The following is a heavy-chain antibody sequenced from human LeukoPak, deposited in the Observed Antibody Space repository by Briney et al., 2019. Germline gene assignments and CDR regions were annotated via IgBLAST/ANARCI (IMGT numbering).Heavy chain of an antibody. CDR2: ICGSGGST. V-gene: IGHV3-23*01. Sequence: GGSLRLSCAASGFTFSGYSMSAVLQAPGKGVERVSAICGSGGSTYYADSVIGRFTISRDNSKNTVYLQMNTLSAEDTAVYYCVSGYYDSSGYYWIFDYLGQGTMVTVSS. J-gene: IGHJ4*02. CDR1: GFTFSGYS. CDR3: VSGYYDSSGYYWIFDY. D-gene: IGHD3-22*01.